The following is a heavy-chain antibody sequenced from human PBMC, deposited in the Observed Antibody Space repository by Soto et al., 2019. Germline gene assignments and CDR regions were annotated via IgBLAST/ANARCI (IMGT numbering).Heavy chain of an antibody. CDR1: GGSISSSNW. CDR3: ARREQLIHNWFDP. D-gene: IGHD6-6*01. Sequence: SETLSLTCAVSGGSISSSNWWSWVRQPPGKGLEWIGEIYHSGSTNYNPSLKSRVTISVDKSKNQFSLKLSSVTAADTAVYYCARREQLIHNWFDPWGQGTLVTVSS. V-gene: IGHV4-4*02. J-gene: IGHJ5*02. CDR2: IYHSGST.